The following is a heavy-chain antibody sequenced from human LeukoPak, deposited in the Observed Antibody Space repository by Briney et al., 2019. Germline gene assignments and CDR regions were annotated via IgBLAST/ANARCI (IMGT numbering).Heavy chain of an antibody. D-gene: IGHD5-12*01. CDR2: ISSSSSYI. J-gene: IGHJ3*02. V-gene: IGHV3-21*01. CDR1: GFTFSSYA. Sequence: RGSLRLSCAASGFTFSSYAMSWVRQAPGKGLEWVSSISSSSSYIYYADSVKGRFTISRDNAKNSLYLQMNSLRAEDTAVYYCAREHSGYENAFDIWGQGTMVTVSS. CDR3: AREHSGYENAFDI.